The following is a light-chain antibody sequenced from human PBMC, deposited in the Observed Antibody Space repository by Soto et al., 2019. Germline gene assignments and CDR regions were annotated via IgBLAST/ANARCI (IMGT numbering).Light chain of an antibody. CDR3: LQHYNFSWT. V-gene: IGKV1-6*01. CDR2: AAS. Sequence: ASQMNESPSCLSASVDNRVTISCRASQDIRNTLAWFQQKPGEAPKLLIFAASNLQSGVPSRFSGSGSVTDFTLAITSLQPEDFATYYCLQHYNFSWTFGQGTKVDNK. CDR1: QDIRNT. J-gene: IGKJ1*01.